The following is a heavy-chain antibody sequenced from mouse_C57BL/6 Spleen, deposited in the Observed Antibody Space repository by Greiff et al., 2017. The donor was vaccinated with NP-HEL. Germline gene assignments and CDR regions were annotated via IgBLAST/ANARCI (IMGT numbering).Heavy chain of an antibody. CDR2: IYPRSGNT. V-gene: IGHV1-81*01. CDR1: GYTFTSYG. D-gene: IGHD1-1*01. J-gene: IGHJ3*01. Sequence: VKLQESGAELARPGASVKLSCKASGYTFTSYGISWVKQRTGQGLEWIGEIYPRSGNTYYNEQFKGQATLTADKSSSTAYMELRSLTSEDSAVYFCARDGSSYKFAYWGQGTLVTVSA. CDR3: ARDGSSYKFAY.